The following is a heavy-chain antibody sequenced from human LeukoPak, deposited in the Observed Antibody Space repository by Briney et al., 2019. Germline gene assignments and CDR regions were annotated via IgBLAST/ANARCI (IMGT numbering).Heavy chain of an antibody. J-gene: IGHJ3*02. CDR2: ISGSGGST. D-gene: IGHD3-22*01. Sequence: PGGSLRLSCAASGFTFSDYSMNWGRQAPGKGLEWVSAISGSGGSTYYADSVKGRFTISRDNSKNTLYLQMNSLRAEDTAVYYCAKDWMYYYDSSGYSTDAFDIWGQGTMVTVSS. CDR3: AKDWMYYYDSSGYSTDAFDI. CDR1: GFTFSDYS. V-gene: IGHV3-23*01.